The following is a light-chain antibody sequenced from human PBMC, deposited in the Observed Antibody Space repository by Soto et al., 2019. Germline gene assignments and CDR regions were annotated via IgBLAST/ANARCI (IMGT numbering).Light chain of an antibody. V-gene: IGLV1-36*01. CDR2: FDD. J-gene: IGLJ1*01. Sequence: QSVLTQPPSVSAAPRQRVTISCSGSSSNIGNNAVNWYQQLPGKAPKLLIYFDDLLPSGVSNRFSGSKSGTSASLAISGLQSEDEADYYCAAWDGSLNAYVFGTETKVTVL. CDR3: AAWDGSLNAYV. CDR1: SSNIGNNA.